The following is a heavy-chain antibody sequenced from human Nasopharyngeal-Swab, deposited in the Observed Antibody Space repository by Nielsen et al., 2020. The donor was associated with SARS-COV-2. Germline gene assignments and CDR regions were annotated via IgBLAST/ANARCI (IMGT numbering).Heavy chain of an antibody. CDR2: LSIDGSNYA. D-gene: IGHD2-2*01. Sequence: GESLKISCVGSGITFSRSVIQWVRQAPGKGLEWVAVLSIDGSNYAKYADSVKGRFSISRDTSENTLHLQLNSLRDEDTAVYYCVREGGTSGRAGYFDYWGQGTLVTVSS. J-gene: IGHJ4*02. CDR1: GITFSRSV. CDR3: VREGGTSGRAGYFDY. V-gene: IGHV3-30-3*01.